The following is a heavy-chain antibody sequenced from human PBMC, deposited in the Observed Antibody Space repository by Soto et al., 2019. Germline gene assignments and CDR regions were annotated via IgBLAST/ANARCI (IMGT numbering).Heavy chain of an antibody. Sequence: QVQLVQSGAEVKKPGASVKVSCKASGYTFTSYYMHWVRQAPGQGLEWMGIISPSGGSTSYAQKFQGRVTMTRDRSTSTVYMELGSLRSEDTAVYYCARRHNGYCSSTSCPTHFDYWGQGTLVTVSS. D-gene: IGHD2-2*01. CDR3: ARRHNGYCSSTSCPTHFDY. CDR2: ISPSGGST. CDR1: GYTFTSYY. V-gene: IGHV1-46*01. J-gene: IGHJ4*02.